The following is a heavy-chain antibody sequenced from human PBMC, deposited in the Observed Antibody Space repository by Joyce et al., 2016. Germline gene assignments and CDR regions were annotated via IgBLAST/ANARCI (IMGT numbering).Heavy chain of an antibody. CDR1: GFSFSGYW. Sequence: EVQLVESGGGLVQPGGSLRLSCAASGFSFSGYWIHWVRQASGKGLVWVSRINTDGSSTRFADSVKGRFTSSRDNAKNTLYLQMNSLRAEDTAVYYCVRGISARPGGPNWFDPWGQGTLVTVSS. V-gene: IGHV3-74*01. CDR2: INTDGSST. J-gene: IGHJ5*02. CDR3: VRGISARPGGPNWFDP. D-gene: IGHD6-6*01.